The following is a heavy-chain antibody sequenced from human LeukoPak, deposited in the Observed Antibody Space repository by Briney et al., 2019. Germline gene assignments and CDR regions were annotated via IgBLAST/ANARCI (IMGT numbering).Heavy chain of an antibody. CDR3: ARGEFGELLYPFDY. J-gene: IGHJ4*02. CDR1: GYTFTDYY. Sequence: VKVSCKASGYTFTDYYMHWVRQAPGQGLEWMGWISGYNGNTNYAQKLQGRVTMTTDTSTSTAYMELRSLRSDDTAVYYCARGEFGELLYPFDYWGQGTLVTVSS. CDR2: ISGYNGNT. D-gene: IGHD3-10*01. V-gene: IGHV1-18*04.